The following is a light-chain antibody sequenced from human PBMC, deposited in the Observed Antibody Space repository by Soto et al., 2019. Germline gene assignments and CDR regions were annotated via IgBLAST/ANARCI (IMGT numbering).Light chain of an antibody. CDR3: GTWESGLSAEV. J-gene: IGLJ2*01. CDR2: DTN. Sequence: QSVLTQPPSVPAAPGQTVTISCSGSNSNIEKNYVSWYQQFPGTAHKLLICDTNQRPSGIPDRFSGSKSGTSATLAITGLQAGDEADYYCGTWESGLSAEVFGGGTKLTVL. CDR1: NSNIEKNY. V-gene: IGLV1-51*01.